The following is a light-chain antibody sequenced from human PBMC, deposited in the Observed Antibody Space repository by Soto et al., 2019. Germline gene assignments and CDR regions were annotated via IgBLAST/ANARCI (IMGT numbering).Light chain of an antibody. J-gene: IGKJ1*01. Sequence: EIVLTQSPGTLSLSPGERATLSCRASQSVSSTYLAWLQQKAGQAPRLLIHGANRAIGIPDRFSGSVSGTDFTLTISRLEPEDFAVYYCQQYGSSRWTFGQGTKVEIK. V-gene: IGKV3-20*01. CDR2: GA. CDR1: QSVSSTY. CDR3: QQYGSSRWT.